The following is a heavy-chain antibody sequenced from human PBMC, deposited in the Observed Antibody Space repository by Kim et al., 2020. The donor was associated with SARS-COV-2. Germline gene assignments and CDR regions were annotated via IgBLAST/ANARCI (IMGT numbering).Heavy chain of an antibody. Sequence: SETLSLTCTVSGGSISSVGYYWSWIRQHPGEGLEWIGYIFYSGTTYYNPSLKSRVTISGDTPRNQFSLKLSSVTAADTAMYYCARRITTAGLFDYWGQGMLVTVSS. V-gene: IGHV4-31*03. D-gene: IGHD6-13*01. CDR2: IFYSGTT. J-gene: IGHJ4*02. CDR1: GGSISSVGYY. CDR3: ARRITTAGLFDY.